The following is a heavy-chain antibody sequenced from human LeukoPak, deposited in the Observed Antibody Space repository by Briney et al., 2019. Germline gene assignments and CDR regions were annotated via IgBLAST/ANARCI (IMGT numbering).Heavy chain of an antibody. CDR1: GFTFSNYG. V-gene: IGHV3-21*01. J-gene: IGHJ4*02. Sequence: GGSLRLSCAASGFTFSNYGMHWVRQAPGKGLEWVSSISSSSSYIYYADSVKGRFTISRDNAKNSLYLQMNSLRAEDTAVYYCARDPDYSSGGVRGVIRWGQGTLVTVSS. D-gene: IGHD3-10*01. CDR2: ISSSSSYI. CDR3: ARDPDYSSGGVRGVIR.